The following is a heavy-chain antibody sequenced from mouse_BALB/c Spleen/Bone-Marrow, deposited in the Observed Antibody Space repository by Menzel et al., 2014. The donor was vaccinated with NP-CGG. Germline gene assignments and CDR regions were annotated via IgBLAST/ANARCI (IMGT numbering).Heavy chain of an antibody. CDR3: ARDGNYRYAMDY. CDR1: GFTFTSHW. D-gene: IGHD2-1*01. CDR2: INPSNGRT. Sequence: QVQLQQSGDELVKPGASVKLSCMASGFTFTSHWIHWVKQRPGQGPEWIGEINPSNGRTNYNEKFKRKATLTEDKSSSTAYMQLSSLTSEDSAVYYCARDGNYRYAMDYWGQGTSVTVSS. J-gene: IGHJ4*01. V-gene: IGHV1S81*02.